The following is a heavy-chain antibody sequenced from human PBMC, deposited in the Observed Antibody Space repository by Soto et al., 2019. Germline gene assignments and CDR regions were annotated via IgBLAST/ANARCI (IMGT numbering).Heavy chain of an antibody. J-gene: IGHJ6*02. V-gene: IGHV3-23*01. Sequence: EVQLLESGGGLVQPGGSLRLSCAASGFTFSSYAMSWVSQAPGKGLEWVSAISGSGGSTYYADSVKGRFTISRDNSKNTLYLQINSLRAEDTAVYYCATAARPNDDYCMDVWGQGTTVTVSS. CDR3: ATAARPNDDYCMDV. CDR2: ISGSGGST. CDR1: GFTFSSYA. D-gene: IGHD6-6*01.